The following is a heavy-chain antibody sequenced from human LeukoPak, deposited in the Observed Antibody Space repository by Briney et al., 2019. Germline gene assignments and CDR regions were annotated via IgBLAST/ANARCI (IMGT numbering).Heavy chain of an antibody. CDR3: ATIAAAGTTHFDY. J-gene: IGHJ4*02. D-gene: IGHD6-13*01. V-gene: IGHV1-8*01. Sequence: ASVKVSCKASGYTFTSYDINWVRQATGQGLERMGWMNPNSGNTGYAQKFQGRVTMTRNTSISTAYMELSSLRSEDTAVYYCATIAAAGTTHFDYWGQGTLVTVSS. CDR1: GYTFTSYD. CDR2: MNPNSGNT.